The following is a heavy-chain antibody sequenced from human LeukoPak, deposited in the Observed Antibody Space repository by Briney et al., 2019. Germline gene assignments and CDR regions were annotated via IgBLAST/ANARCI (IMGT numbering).Heavy chain of an antibody. CDR1: GFTFSIYE. CDR2: ISRSSGTT. Sequence: SGGSLRLSCAASGFTFSIYEMNWVRQAPGKGLEWVSSISRSSGTTYYGDSVKGRFTISRDNVKKSLYLQMNSLRAEDTAVYYCARDYMVDVWGQGITVTVSS. V-gene: IGHV3-48*03. CDR3: ARDYMVDV. J-gene: IGHJ6*02. D-gene: IGHD3-10*01.